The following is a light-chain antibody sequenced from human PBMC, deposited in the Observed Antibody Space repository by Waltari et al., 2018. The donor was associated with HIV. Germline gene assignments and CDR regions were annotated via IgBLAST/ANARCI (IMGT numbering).Light chain of an antibody. V-gene: IGLV1-47*01. CDR1: SSNIGSKY. Sequence: QSVLTQPPSASGTPGPRVTISCSGSSSNIGSKYVHWLQQVPGTAPKLLIYRNDQRPSGLPDRFSGAKSVTSASLAISGLRSEDEADYYCAVWDDSLSGWVFGGGTKLTVL. J-gene: IGLJ3*02. CDR2: RND. CDR3: AVWDDSLSGWV.